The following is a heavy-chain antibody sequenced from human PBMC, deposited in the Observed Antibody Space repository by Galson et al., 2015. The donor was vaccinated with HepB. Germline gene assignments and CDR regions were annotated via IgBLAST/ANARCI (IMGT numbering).Heavy chain of an antibody. J-gene: IGHJ4*02. CDR2: IGGSGLTT. D-gene: IGHD7-27*01. CDR3: AKGRLGWAYFDH. Sequence: SLRLSCAASGFTFSSYAMSWVRQAPGKGLDWVSAIGGSGLTTYYADSMKGRFSISRDNSKNTLFLQINGLRAEDTAVYYCAKGRLGWAYFDHWGQGTLVTVSS. CDR1: GFTFSSYA. V-gene: IGHV3-23*01.